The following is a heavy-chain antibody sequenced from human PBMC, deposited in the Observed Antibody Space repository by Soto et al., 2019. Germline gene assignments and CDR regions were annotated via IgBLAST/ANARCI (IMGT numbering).Heavy chain of an antibody. V-gene: IGHV4-61*01. CDR3: ARVKGYCSGGSCYSEHGDYYGMDV. D-gene: IGHD2-15*01. CDR1: GGSVSSGSYY. J-gene: IGHJ6*02. CDR2: IYYSGST. Sequence: QVQLQESGPGLVKPSETLSLTCTVSGGSVSSGSYYWSWIRQPPGKGLEWSGYIYYSGSTNYNPSLKSRVTISVDTSKNQFSLKLSSVTAADTAVYYCARVKGYCSGGSCYSEHGDYYGMDVWGQGTTVTVSS.